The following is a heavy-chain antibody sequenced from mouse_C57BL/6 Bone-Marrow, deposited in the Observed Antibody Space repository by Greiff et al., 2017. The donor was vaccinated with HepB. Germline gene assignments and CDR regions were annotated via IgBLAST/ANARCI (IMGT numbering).Heavy chain of an antibody. Sequence: QVQLQQSGAELARPGASVKLSCKASGYTFTSYGISWVKQRTGQGLEWIGEIYPRSGNTYYNEKFKGKATLTADKSSSTAYMELRSLTSEDSAVYFCALITRYYYAMDYWGQGTAVTVSS. CDR1: GYTFTSYG. CDR3: ALITRYYYAMDY. J-gene: IGHJ4*01. V-gene: IGHV1-81*01. CDR2: IYPRSGNT. D-gene: IGHD2-4*01.